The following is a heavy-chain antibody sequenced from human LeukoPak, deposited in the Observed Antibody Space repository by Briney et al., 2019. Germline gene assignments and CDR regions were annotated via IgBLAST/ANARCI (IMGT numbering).Heavy chain of an antibody. CDR2: IYPRDGST. V-gene: IGHV1-46*01. D-gene: IGHD2-2*01. Sequence: ASVKVSCKASGYSFTSNYIHWVRQAPGQGLEWMGMIYPRDGSTSYAQKFQGRVTMTRDTSTSTVYMELSSLRSEDTAVYYCARGCSSTSCSQEVDPWGQGTLVTVSS. CDR3: ARGCSSTSCSQEVDP. J-gene: IGHJ5*02. CDR1: GYSFTSNY.